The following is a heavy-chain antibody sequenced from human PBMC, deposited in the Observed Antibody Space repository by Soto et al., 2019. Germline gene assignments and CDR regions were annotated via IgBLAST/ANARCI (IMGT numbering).Heavy chain of an antibody. CDR1: GYTFTSYG. J-gene: IGHJ6*03. V-gene: IGHV1-18*01. CDR3: ARDHHAVSNSAWLGYYMDV. CDR2: ISAYNGNT. Sequence: QVQLVQSGAEVKKPGASVKVSCKASGYTFTSYGISWVRQAPGQGLEWMGLISAYNGNTNYAQKLQGRVTMTTDTSASTAYMELRSLISDDTAVYYCARDHHAVSNSAWLGYYMDVWGKGTTVTVSS. D-gene: IGHD6-19*01.